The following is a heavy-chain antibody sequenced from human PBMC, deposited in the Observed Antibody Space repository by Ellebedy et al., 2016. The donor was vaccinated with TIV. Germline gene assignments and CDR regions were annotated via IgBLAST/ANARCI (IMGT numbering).Heavy chain of an antibody. CDR2: TSIDGDT. D-gene: IGHD3-16*01. CDR1: GGSISNYY. CDR3: ARDDFVRGGGENWFDP. J-gene: IGHJ5*02. V-gene: IGHV4-4*07. Sequence: SETLSLTXAVSGGSISNYYLTWVRQAAGKGLEWIGRTSIDGDTTYNPSLKSRIIMSVDRSKNQYSLSLTSATAADTAVYYCARDDFVRGGGENWFDPWGQGTLVTVSS.